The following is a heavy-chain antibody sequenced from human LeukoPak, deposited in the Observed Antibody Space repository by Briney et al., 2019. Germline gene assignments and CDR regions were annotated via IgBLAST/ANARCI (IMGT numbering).Heavy chain of an antibody. CDR1: GGSFSGYY. CDR2: INHSGST. D-gene: IGHD1-26*01. J-gene: IGHJ4*02. V-gene: IGHV4-34*01. Sequence: SETLSLTCAVYGGSFSGYYWSWIRQSPGKGLEWIGEINHSGSTNYNPSLKSRVTISVDTSKNQFSLKLSSVTAADTAVYYCARALLVGATDYWGQGTLVTVSS. CDR3: ARALLVGATDY.